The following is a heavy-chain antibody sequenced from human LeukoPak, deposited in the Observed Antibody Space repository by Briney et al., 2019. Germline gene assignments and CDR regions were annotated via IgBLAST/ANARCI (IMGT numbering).Heavy chain of an antibody. CDR1: GFTFSSYA. Sequence: PGGSLRLSCAASGFTFSSYAMHWVRQAPGKGLEWVAVISYDGSNKYYADSVKGRFTISRDNSKNTLYLQMNSLRAEDTAVYYCASLITMVRGVPFDYWGQGTLVTVSP. J-gene: IGHJ4*02. D-gene: IGHD3-10*01. V-gene: IGHV3-30-3*01. CDR3: ASLITMVRGVPFDY. CDR2: ISYDGSNK.